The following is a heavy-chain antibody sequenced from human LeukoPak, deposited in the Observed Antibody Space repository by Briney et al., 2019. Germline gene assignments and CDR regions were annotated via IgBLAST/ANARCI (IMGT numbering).Heavy chain of an antibody. V-gene: IGHV1-46*01. CDR1: GYTFTSDY. D-gene: IGHD2-2*01. J-gene: IGHJ6*04. Sequence: ASVKVSCKASGYTFTSDYMHWVRQAPAQGLEWMGIINPSGVSTSYAQKCQGRVTMTRDTSTSTVYMELSSLRSEDTAVYYCARGDFVVVPAAMGYYYYGMDVWGKGTTVTVSS. CDR2: INPSGVST. CDR3: ARGDFVVVPAAMGYYYYGMDV.